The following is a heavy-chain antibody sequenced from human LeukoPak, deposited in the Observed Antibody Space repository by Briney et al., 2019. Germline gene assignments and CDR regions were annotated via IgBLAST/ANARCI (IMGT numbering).Heavy chain of an antibody. Sequence: GGSLRLSCAASGFTFTTYTISWVRQTPAKGLEWVSAISGSATSTYYADSVKGRFTISRDNSKNMLYLQMSSLRAEDTAIYYCAREYKIPATGTLGFDIWGPGTMVTVSS. D-gene: IGHD1-1*01. CDR2: ISGSATST. V-gene: IGHV3-23*01. J-gene: IGHJ3*02. CDR3: AREYKIPATGTLGFDI. CDR1: GFTFTTYT.